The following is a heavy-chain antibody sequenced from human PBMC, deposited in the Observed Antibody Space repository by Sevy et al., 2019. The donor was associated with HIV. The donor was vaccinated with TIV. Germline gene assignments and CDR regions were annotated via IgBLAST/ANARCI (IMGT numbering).Heavy chain of an antibody. D-gene: IGHD2-15*01. V-gene: IGHV1-18*01. CDR1: GYSFLHYG. CDR3: ARDGGLVVGAVAGNFYRGLDV. Sequence: ASVKVSCRASGYSFLHYGISWVRQAPGQGLEWMGWTSTYNDHTHYAKKFHGRVTMTPDTSTTTAYMELRNLRSDDTVIYYCARDGGLVVGAVAGNFYRGLDVWGQGTTVTVSS. J-gene: IGHJ6*02. CDR2: TSTYNDHT.